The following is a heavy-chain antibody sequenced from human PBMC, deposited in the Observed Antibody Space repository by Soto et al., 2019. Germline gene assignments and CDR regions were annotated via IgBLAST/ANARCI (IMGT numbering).Heavy chain of an antibody. CDR1: GFTFSSYS. Sequence: GGSLRLSCAASGFTFSSYSMNWVRQAPGKGLEWFSYISSSSSTIYYADSVKGRFTISRDNAKNSLYLQMNSLRDEDTAVYYCARDGYYYDSSGHYYYYGMDVWGQGTTVTVSS. D-gene: IGHD3-22*01. CDR2: ISSSSSTI. V-gene: IGHV3-48*02. CDR3: ARDGYYYDSSGHYYYYGMDV. J-gene: IGHJ6*02.